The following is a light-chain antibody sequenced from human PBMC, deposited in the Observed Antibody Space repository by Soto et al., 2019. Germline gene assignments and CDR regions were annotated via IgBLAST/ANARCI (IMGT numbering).Light chain of an antibody. Sequence: EIFLTQSPDTLSLSPGERATLTCRASQSVTNYIAWYQQRPGQAPRLLIYDASNRATGVPARFSGSRSGTDYTLTISSLQPEDFATYYCQQSYRTPTFGQGTRLEIK. CDR3: QQSYRTPT. CDR1: QSVTNY. J-gene: IGKJ5*01. CDR2: DAS. V-gene: IGKV3-11*01.